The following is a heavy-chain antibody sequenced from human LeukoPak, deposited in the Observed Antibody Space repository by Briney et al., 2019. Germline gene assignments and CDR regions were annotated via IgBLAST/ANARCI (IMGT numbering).Heavy chain of an antibody. CDR3: ARLSSTYYYFDY. Sequence: TGGSLRLSCAASGFTVRSNYMSWVRQAPGKGLEWVGRTRNKADSHTTEYAASVKGRFTISRDDSKNSLYLQMNSLKTEDTAVYFCARLSSTYYYFDYWGQGALVTVSS. V-gene: IGHV3-72*01. CDR2: TRNKADSHTT. J-gene: IGHJ4*02. CDR1: GFTVRSNY. D-gene: IGHD2-2*01.